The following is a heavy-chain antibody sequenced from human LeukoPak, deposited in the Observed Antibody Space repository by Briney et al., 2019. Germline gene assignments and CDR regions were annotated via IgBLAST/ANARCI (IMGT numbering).Heavy chain of an antibody. V-gene: IGHV3-33*01. Sequence: PGRSLRLSCAASGFTFSSYGMHWVRQAPGKGLEWVALMWYDGTNKYYADSVKGRFTISRDNSKNPLYLQMDSLRAEDTAVYYCARAEYSGYDGLDYWGQGTLVTVSS. D-gene: IGHD5-12*01. CDR3: ARAEYSGYDGLDY. CDR2: MWYDGTNK. CDR1: GFTFSSYG. J-gene: IGHJ4*02.